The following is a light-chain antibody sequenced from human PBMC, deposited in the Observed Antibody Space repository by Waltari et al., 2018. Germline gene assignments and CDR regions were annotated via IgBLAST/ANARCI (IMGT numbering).Light chain of an antibody. J-gene: IGKJ1*01. V-gene: IGKV1-9*01. CDR3: QQFNASPRT. CDR2: AAS. Sequence: IQLTQSPSSLSASVGDRVTITCRASQGVNVYLAWYQQKPGKAPKLLIYAASTLQSGVSSRFSGSGSETDFTLTINSLQPEDIATYYCQQFNASPRTFGQGTNVEIK. CDR1: QGVNVY.